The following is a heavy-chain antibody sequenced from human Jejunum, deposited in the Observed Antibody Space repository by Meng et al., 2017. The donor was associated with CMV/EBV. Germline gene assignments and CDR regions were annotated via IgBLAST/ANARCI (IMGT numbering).Heavy chain of an antibody. CDR1: SYA. Sequence: SYAITWVRQAPGQGLEWMGRIIPILGVATYAQRFQDRVTIIADTSTDRSTSTAYMELSSLRSEDTAIYYCARVGTIFSYAMDVWGQGTTVTVSS. V-gene: IGHV1-69*04. J-gene: IGHJ6*02. D-gene: IGHD3-3*01. CDR2: IIPILGVA. CDR3: ARVGTIFSYAMDV.